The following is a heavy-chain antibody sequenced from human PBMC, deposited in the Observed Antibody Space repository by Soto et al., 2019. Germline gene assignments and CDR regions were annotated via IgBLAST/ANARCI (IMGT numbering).Heavy chain of an antibody. J-gene: IGHJ6*02. D-gene: IGHD2-15*01. Sequence: GGSLRLSCAASGFTFSSYGMHWVRQAPGKGLEWVAVIWYDGSNKYYADSVKGRFTISRDNSKNTLYLQMNSLRAEDTAVYYCARDPPRRGLLLREWDYYYGMDVWGQGTTVTVSS. CDR1: GFTFSSYG. V-gene: IGHV3-33*01. CDR3: ARDPPRRGLLLREWDYYYGMDV. CDR2: IWYDGSNK.